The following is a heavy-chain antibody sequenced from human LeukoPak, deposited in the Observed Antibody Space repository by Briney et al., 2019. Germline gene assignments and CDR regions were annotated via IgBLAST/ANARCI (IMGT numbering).Heavy chain of an antibody. D-gene: IGHD3-22*01. CDR3: ARHDSSGYYHY. CDR2: ISSSGNTM. Sequence: PGGPLRLSCIASGFTFSNYELNWVRQAPGKGLEWVSHISSSGNTMHYADSVKGRFTISKDNAKNSLYLQMNSLRAEDTSVYYCARHDSSGYYHYWGQGTLVTFSS. V-gene: IGHV3-48*03. CDR1: GFTFSNYE. J-gene: IGHJ4*02.